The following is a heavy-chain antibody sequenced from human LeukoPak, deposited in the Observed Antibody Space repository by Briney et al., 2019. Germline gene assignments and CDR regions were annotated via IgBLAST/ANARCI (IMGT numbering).Heavy chain of an antibody. Sequence: GGSLRLSCTASGYIFTDYYLHWVRQAPGQGLEWMGWINPKSDGTKYAHPVRGRVTITWDTSKNTAYMQVSSLTADDTALFYCSRDPRGATAFELWGEGTMVSVSS. CDR2: INPKSDGT. CDR1: GYIFTDYY. D-gene: IGHD1-26*01. J-gene: IGHJ3*01. CDR3: SRDPRGATAFEL. V-gene: IGHV1-2*02.